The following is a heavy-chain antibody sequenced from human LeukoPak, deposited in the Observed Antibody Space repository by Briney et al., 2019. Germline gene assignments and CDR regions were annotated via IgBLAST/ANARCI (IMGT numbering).Heavy chain of an antibody. CDR2: INPSGGST. D-gene: IGHD2-21*02. V-gene: IGHV1-46*01. J-gene: IGHJ3*02. CDR3: ARAGAYCGGDCYSTSDAFDI. Sequence: GASVKVSCKASGYTFTSYYMHWVRQAPGQGLEWMGIINPSGGSTSYAQKFQGRVTMTRDMSTSTVYMELSSLRSEDTAVYYCARAGAYCGGDCYSTSDAFDIWGQGTMVTVSS. CDR1: GYTFTSYY.